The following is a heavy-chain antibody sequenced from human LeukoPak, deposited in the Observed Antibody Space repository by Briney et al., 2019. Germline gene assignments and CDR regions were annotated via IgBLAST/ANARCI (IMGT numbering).Heavy chain of an antibody. Sequence: GGSLRLSCAASGFTFSSYWMHWVRQAPGKGLVWVSRIKSDGSTRYADSVKGRFTISRDNSKNTVSLQMTSLRAEDTGVYYCARAPSEIGGYYPEYFRHWGQGTLVIVSS. V-gene: IGHV3-74*01. CDR3: ARAPSEIGGYYPEYFRH. D-gene: IGHD3-22*01. CDR1: GFTFSSYW. J-gene: IGHJ1*01. CDR2: IKSDGST.